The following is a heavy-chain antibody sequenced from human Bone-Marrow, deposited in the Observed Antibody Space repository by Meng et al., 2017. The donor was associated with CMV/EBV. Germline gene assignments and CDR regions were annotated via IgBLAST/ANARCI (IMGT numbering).Heavy chain of an antibody. Sequence: SGPTLVKPTQTLTLTCTFSGFSLSTDGVGVGWIRQPPGKTLEWFVLIYWNDDKRYRPSLRNRLNISKDTSKNQVVLRMTNMDPVDTGTYYCAHRIFWSGYSDYWGQGILVTVSS. CDR2: IYWNDDK. CDR3: AHRIFWSGYSDY. J-gene: IGHJ4*02. V-gene: IGHV2-5*01. CDR1: GFSLSTDGVG. D-gene: IGHD3-3*01.